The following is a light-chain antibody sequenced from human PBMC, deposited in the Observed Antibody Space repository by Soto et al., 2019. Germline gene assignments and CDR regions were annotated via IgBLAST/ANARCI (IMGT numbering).Light chain of an antibody. CDR2: DDT. J-gene: IGLJ3*02. Sequence: SYELTQAPSMSVAPGQTARITCGGTNIGSKSVHWYQQRPGQAPVVVIYDDTDRPSGIPERFSGSNSGSTATLTISGVEAGDEADYYCQVRETNTDHLVFGGGTKLTVL. V-gene: IGLV3-21*02. CDR3: QVRETNTDHLV. CDR1: NIGSKS.